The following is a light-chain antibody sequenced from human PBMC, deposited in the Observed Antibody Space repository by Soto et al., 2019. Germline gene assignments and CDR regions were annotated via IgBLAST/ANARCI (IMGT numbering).Light chain of an antibody. CDR3: NSYTSKSTGV. V-gene: IGLV2-14*01. J-gene: IGLJ1*01. CDR2: ELI. Sequence: QSVLTQPASVSGSPGQSITISCTGTSSDVGGYNYVSWYQQHPGKAPKLIIYELINRPPGVSNRFAGSKSGNTASLTISGLQAEDEADYYCNSYTSKSTGVFGTGTKVTVL. CDR1: SSDVGGYNY.